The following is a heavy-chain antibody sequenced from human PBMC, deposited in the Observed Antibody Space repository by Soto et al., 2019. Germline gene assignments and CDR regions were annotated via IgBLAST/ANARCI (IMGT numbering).Heavy chain of an antibody. CDR3: ARLGSGSFRD. CDR1: GGSISSYY. J-gene: IGHJ4*02. V-gene: IGHV4-59*08. D-gene: IGHD1-26*01. CDR2: IYYSGST. Sequence: QVQLQESGPGLVKPSETLSLTCTVSGGSISSYYWSWIRQPPGKGLEWIGYIYYSGSTNYNPSPKTRVTLSVDTSNNQFSLKLSSVTAADTAMYYCARLGSGSFRDWGQGTLVTVSS.